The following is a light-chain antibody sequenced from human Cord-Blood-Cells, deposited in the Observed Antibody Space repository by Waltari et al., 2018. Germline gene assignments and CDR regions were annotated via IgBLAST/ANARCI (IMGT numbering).Light chain of an antibody. V-gene: IGLV2-14*01. Sequence: SALTQPASVSGSPGQSITISCTGTSSDVGGYNYVSWYQQHPGKAPKLIIYDFSNRPSGVSNRFSGSKAGNTASLTISGLQAEDEADYYCSSYTSSSTWVFGGGTKLTVL. CDR2: DFS. CDR1: SSDVGGYNY. CDR3: SSYTSSSTWV. J-gene: IGLJ3*02.